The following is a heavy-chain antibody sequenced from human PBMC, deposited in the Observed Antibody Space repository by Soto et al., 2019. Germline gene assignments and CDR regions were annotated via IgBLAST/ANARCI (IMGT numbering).Heavy chain of an antibody. J-gene: IGHJ6*02. Sequence: PSQTLALPCAISGARFSIKSAAWNWIRRSPSRGLEWLGRTYYRYKWYNDYAVSVKSRITINPDTSKNQFSLHLNSVTPEDTAVYYCGTFLSTTSPDVWGEGTTVTVSS. CDR1: GARFSIKSAA. CDR3: GTFLSTTSPDV. CDR2: TYYRYKWYN. D-gene: IGHD2-2*01. V-gene: IGHV6-1*01.